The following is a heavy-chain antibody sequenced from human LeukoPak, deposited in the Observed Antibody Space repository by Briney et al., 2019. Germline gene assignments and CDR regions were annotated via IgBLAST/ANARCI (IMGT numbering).Heavy chain of an antibody. D-gene: IGHD2-15*01. J-gene: IGHJ3*02. V-gene: IGHV4-30-2*05. CDR3: ARDCSGGSCYGAFDI. CDR2: IYDSGST. CDR1: GGSISSGGYS. Sequence: SETLSLTCAVSGGSISSGGYSWSWIRQPPGKGLEWIGYIYDSGSTYYNPSLKSRITISVDTSENRFSLKLSSVTATDTAVYYCARDCSGGSCYGAFDIWGQGTMVTVSS.